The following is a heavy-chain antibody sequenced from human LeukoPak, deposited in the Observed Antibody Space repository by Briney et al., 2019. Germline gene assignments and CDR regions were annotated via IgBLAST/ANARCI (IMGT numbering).Heavy chain of an antibody. V-gene: IGHV1-2*02. CDR3: ARGLVGATTPASGTCPDY. CDR2: INPNSGGT. CDR1: GYTFTGYY. Sequence: ASVKVSCKASGYTFTGYYMHWVRQAPGQGLEWMGWINPNSGGTNYAQKFQGRVTMTRDTSISTAYMELSRLRSDDTAVYYCARGLVGATTPASGTCPDYWGQGTLVTVSS. D-gene: IGHD1-26*01. J-gene: IGHJ4*02.